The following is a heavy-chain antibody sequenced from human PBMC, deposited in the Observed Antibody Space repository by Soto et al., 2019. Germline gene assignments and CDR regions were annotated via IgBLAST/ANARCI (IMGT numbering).Heavy chain of an antibody. J-gene: IGHJ4*02. V-gene: IGHV4-31*03. CDR3: ARSTLDYYYDASIGY. Sequence: SETLSLTCSVSGGSISSGGYYWSWIRQHPGKGLEWIGYIYYSGSTYYNPSLKSRVSISVDTSKNQFSLKLSSVTAADTAVYYCARSTLDYYYDASIGYWGQGALVTVSS. CDR2: IYYSGST. D-gene: IGHD3-22*01. CDR1: GGSISSGGYY.